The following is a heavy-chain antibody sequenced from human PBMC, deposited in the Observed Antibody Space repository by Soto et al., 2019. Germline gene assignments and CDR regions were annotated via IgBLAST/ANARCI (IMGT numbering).Heavy chain of an antibody. D-gene: IGHD3-16*01. CDR3: TTDGGGAVSPLDY. Sequence: GGSLRLSCAASGFTFSNAWMNWVRQAPGKGLEWVGRIKSKTDGGTTDYAAPVKGRFTISRDDSKNTLYLQMNSLKTEDTAVFYCTTDGGGAVSPLDYWGQGTLVTVSS. V-gene: IGHV3-15*07. J-gene: IGHJ4*02. CDR1: GFTFSNAW. CDR2: IKSKTDGGTT.